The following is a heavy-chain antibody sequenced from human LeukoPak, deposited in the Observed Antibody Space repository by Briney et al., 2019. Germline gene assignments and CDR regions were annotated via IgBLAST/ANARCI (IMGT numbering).Heavy chain of an antibody. D-gene: IGHD2-8*01. CDR1: GGSISSYY. V-gene: IGHV4-59*01. Sequence: SETLSLTCTVSGGSISSYYWSWIRQPPGKGREWIGYIYYSGSTNYNPSLKSRVTISVDTSKDQFSLKLSSVPAADTAVYYCARAGGRESNDYYYYYMDVWGKGTTVTVSS. J-gene: IGHJ6*03. CDR3: ARAGGRESNDYYYYYMDV. CDR2: IYYSGST.